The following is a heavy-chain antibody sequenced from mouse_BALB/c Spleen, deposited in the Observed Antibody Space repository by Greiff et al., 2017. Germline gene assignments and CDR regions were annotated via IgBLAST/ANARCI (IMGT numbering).Heavy chain of an antibody. D-gene: IGHD2-4*01. CDR1: GFNIKDTY. J-gene: IGHJ2*01. CDR3: ARYYDFDY. V-gene: IGHV14-3*02. Sequence: EVQLVESGAELVKPGASVKLSCTASGFNIKDTYMHWVKQRPEQGLEWIGRIDPANGNTKYDPKFQGKATITADTSSNTAYLQLSSLTSEDTAVYYCARYYDFDYWGQGTTLTVSS. CDR2: IDPANGNT.